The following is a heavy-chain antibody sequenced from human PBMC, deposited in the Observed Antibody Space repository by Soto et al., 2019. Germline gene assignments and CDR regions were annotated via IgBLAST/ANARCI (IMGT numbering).Heavy chain of an antibody. CDR2: LSNTGRRT. V-gene: IGHV3-23*01. D-gene: IGHD1-26*01. Sequence: EVQVLESGGGLVQPGGSLRLSCVVSVFPFGANAMTWVRQAPGKGLEWVSGLSNTGRRTYCADAVKGRLTISRDNSENTVYLQMNSLSAEYTAIYYCATEMEANHAPFDNWGQGTLVTVSS. CDR1: VFPFGANA. CDR3: ATEMEANHAPFDN. J-gene: IGHJ4*02.